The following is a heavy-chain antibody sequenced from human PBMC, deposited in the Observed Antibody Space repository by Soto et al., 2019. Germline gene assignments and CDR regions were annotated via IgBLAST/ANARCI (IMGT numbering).Heavy chain of an antibody. V-gene: IGHV3-30-3*01. CDR3: ATKLDP. CDR1: GFTFSSYA. Sequence: GGSLRLSCAASGFTFSSYAMHWVRQAPGKGLERVAVISYDGSNKYYADSVKGRFTISRDNSKNTLYLQMNSLRAEDTAVYYCATKLDPWGQGTLVTVSS. J-gene: IGHJ5*02. CDR2: ISYDGSNK.